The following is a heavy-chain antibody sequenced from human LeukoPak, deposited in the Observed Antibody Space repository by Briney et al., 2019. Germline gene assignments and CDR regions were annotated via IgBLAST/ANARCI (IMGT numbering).Heavy chain of an antibody. Sequence: GGSPRLSCAASGFTFSSYAMHWVRQAPGKGLEWVAVISYDGSNKYYADSVKGRFTISRDNSKNTLYLQMNSLRAEDTAVYYCARDGSPFTIFGVAILGYFDYWGQGTLVTVSS. CDR2: ISYDGSNK. CDR3: ARDGSPFTIFGVAILGYFDY. D-gene: IGHD3-3*01. V-gene: IGHV3-30-3*01. J-gene: IGHJ4*02. CDR1: GFTFSSYA.